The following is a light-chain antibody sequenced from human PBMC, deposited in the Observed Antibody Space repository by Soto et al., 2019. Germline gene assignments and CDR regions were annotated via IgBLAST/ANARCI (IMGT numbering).Light chain of an antibody. V-gene: IGKV3-11*01. Sequence: EIVLTQSPGTLSLSPGERATLSCRASQSVSSSLAWYQQKPGQAPRLLIYDTSNRATDIPPRFSGSGSGTDFTLTISSLEPEDFAVYYCQQRTNWRITFGQGTRLENK. CDR3: QQRTNWRIT. CDR1: QSVSSS. J-gene: IGKJ5*01. CDR2: DTS.